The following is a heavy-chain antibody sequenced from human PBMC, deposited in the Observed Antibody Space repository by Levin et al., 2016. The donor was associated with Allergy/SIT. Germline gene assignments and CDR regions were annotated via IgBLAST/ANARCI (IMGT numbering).Heavy chain of an antibody. J-gene: IGHJ5*02. V-gene: IGHV4-39*07. D-gene: IGHD1-26*01. CDR3: ARALVGAAHNWLDP. CDR2: LYHSGST. Sequence: GSLRLSCTVSGGSISDSFYSWGWIRQPPGKGLEYIGTLYHSGSTYYNPSLKSRLTISVDTSKNQISLNLNSVTAADTAMYYCARALVGAAHNWLDPWGQGTLVTVSS. CDR1: GGSISDSFYS.